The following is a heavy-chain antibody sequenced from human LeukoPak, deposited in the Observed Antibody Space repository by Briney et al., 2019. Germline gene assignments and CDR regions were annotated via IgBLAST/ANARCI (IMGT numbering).Heavy chain of an antibody. J-gene: IGHJ4*02. CDR3: ARGGGTYYYDSSGYYYY. D-gene: IGHD3-22*01. CDR1: GFTFSRYW. CDR2: IKQDGSEK. V-gene: IGHV3-7*04. Sequence: QAGGSLRLYCAASGFTFSRYWMSGGRQALGKGLEWVANIKQDGSEKYYVDSVKGRFTISRDNAKNSLYLQMNSLRAEDTAVYFCARGGGTYYYDSSGYYYYWGQGTLVTVSS.